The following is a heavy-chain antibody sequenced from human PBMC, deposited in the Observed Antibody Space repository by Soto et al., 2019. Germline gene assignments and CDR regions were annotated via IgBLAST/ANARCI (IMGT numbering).Heavy chain of an antibody. CDR2: ISGDGSQT. Sequence: PGGSLRLSCAASGFTFSSYAMNWVRQAPGKGPVWVSRISGDGSQTRYADSVQGRFTISRDNTKNTLYLQMNSLRAEDTAVYYCARGLDLNYCDCWGQGTLVTVSS. CDR3: ARGLDLNYCDC. D-gene: IGHD1-1*01. CDR1: GFTFSSYA. J-gene: IGHJ4*02. V-gene: IGHV3-74*01.